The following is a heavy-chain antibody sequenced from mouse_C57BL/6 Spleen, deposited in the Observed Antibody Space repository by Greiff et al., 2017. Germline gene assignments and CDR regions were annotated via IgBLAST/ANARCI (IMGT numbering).Heavy chain of an antibody. CDR3: ARRSLLPYYFDY. Sequence: VQLQQPGAELVKPGASVKLSCKASGYTFTSYWMQWVKQRPGQGLEWIGEIDPSDSYTNYNQKFKGKATLTVDTSSSTAYMQLSSLTSEDSAVYYCARRSLLPYYFDYWGQGTTLTVSS. V-gene: IGHV1-50*01. J-gene: IGHJ2*01. CDR1: GYTFTSYW. CDR2: IDPSDSYT. D-gene: IGHD1-1*01.